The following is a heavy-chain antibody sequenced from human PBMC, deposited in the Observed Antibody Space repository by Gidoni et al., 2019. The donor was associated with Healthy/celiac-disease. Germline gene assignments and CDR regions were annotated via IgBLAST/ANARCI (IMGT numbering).Heavy chain of an antibody. Sequence: AASGFTFSSYSMNWVRQAPGKGLEWVSSISSSSSYIYYADSVKGRFTISRDNAKNSLYLQMNSLRAEDTAVYYCAREGYYDILTGYYTHRGYYYGMDVWGQGTTVTVSS. CDR1: GFTFSSYS. J-gene: IGHJ6*02. CDR3: AREGYYDILTGYYTHRGYYYGMDV. CDR2: ISSSSSYI. V-gene: IGHV3-21*01. D-gene: IGHD3-9*01.